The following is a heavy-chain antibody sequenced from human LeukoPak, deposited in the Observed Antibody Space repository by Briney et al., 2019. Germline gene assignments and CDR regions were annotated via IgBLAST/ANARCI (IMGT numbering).Heavy chain of an antibody. Sequence: SLRLSCAASGFTFDGYAMHWVRQAPGKGLEWVSGISWNSGSIGYADSVKGRFTISRDNAKNSLYLQMNSLRAEDTALYYCASSSWYGVYWGQGTLVTVSS. CDR2: ISWNSGSI. CDR3: ASSSWYGVY. V-gene: IGHV3-9*01. CDR1: GFTFDGYA. D-gene: IGHD6-13*01. J-gene: IGHJ4*02.